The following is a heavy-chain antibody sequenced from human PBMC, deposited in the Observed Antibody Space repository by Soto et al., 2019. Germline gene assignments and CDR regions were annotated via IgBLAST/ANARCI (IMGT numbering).Heavy chain of an antibody. CDR3: ARDKTFGGTIGSAFDS. V-gene: IGHV3-33*01. Sequence: QVQVVESGGGVVQPGTSLRLSCAASGFTFYNYGMHWVRQAPGKGLEWVAVIWYDASHKYYADSVKGRFTISRDNSKNTLYLQMSSLRGEDTAVYYCARDKTFGGTIGSAFDSWGQGTLVTVSS. D-gene: IGHD3-16*01. J-gene: IGHJ4*02. CDR1: GFTFYNYG. CDR2: IWYDASHK.